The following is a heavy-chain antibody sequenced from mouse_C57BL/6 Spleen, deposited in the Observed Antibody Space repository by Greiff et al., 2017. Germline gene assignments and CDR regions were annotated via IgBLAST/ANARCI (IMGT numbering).Heavy chain of an antibody. D-gene: IGHD3-2*02. Sequence: EVQGVESGGGLVKPGGSLKLSCAASGFTFSDYGMHWVRQAPEKGLEWVAYISSGSSTIYYADTVKGRFTISRDNAKNTLFLQMTSLRSEDTAMYYCARGPDSSGFAWFAYWGQGTLVTVSA. V-gene: IGHV5-17*01. J-gene: IGHJ3*01. CDR2: ISSGSSTI. CDR3: ARGPDSSGFAWFAY. CDR1: GFTFSDYG.